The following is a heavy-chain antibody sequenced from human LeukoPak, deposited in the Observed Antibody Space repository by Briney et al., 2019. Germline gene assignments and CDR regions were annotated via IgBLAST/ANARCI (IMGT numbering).Heavy chain of an antibody. CDR3: AKDSQKNYYGSGSYSYYFDY. V-gene: IGHV3-30-3*02. CDR1: GFTFSSYA. J-gene: IGHJ4*02. D-gene: IGHD3-10*01. Sequence: PGGSLRLSCAASGFTFSSYAMHWVRQAPGKGLEWVAVISYDGSNKYYADSVKGRFTISRDNSKNTLYLQMNSLRAEDTAVYYCAKDSQKNYYGSGSYSYYFDYWGQGILVTVSS. CDR2: ISYDGSNK.